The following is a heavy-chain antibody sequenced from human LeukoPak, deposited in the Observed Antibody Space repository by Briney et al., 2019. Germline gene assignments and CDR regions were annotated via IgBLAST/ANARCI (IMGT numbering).Heavy chain of an antibody. CDR2: IYYSGST. CDR1: GGPISSYY. D-gene: IGHD4-17*01. J-gene: IGHJ4*02. V-gene: IGHV4-59*01. Sequence: SETLSLTCTVSGGPISSYYWSWIRQPPGKGLEWIGYIYYSGSTNYNPSLKSRVTISVDTSKNQFSLKLSSVTAADTAVYYCARDIGYGDYVFDYWGQGTLVTVSS. CDR3: ARDIGYGDYVFDY.